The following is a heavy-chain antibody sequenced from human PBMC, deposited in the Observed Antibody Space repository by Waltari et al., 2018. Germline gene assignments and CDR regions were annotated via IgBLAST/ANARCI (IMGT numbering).Heavy chain of an antibody. CDR2: IKSKTDGGTV. V-gene: IGHV3-15*01. CDR3: ATGRIN. Sequence: EVQLVESGGGLVKPGGSLRLSCAGSGFAFSYVWLNWVRQAPGKGLEWVGRIKSKTDGGTVHYAAPVRGRFTISRDDSKDTRYLQMNSLKMEDTAIYFCATGRINWGQGTLVTVSS. J-gene: IGHJ4*02. CDR1: GFAFSYVW. D-gene: IGHD2-15*01.